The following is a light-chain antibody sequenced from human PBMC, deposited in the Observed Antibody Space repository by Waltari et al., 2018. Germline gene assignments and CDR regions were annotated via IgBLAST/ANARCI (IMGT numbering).Light chain of an antibody. Sequence: QSALTQPASVSGSPGQSITLSCTGTSSDVGSYNLVSWYQQHPGKAPKLMIYEVSKRPSGVSNRFSGSKFGNTASLTISGLQAEDESDYYCCSYAGSNTYVFGTGTKVTVL. V-gene: IGLV2-23*02. CDR2: EVS. J-gene: IGLJ1*01. CDR1: SSDVGSYNL. CDR3: CSYAGSNTYV.